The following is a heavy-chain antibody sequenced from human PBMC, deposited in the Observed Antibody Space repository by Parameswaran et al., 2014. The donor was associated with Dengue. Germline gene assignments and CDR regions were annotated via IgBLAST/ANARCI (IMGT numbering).Heavy chain of an antibody. CDR3: ASITIFGVVHAFDI. Sequence: VRQMPGKGLEWMGIIYPGDSDTRYSPSFQGQVTISADKSISTAYLQWSSLKASDTAMYYCASITIFGVVHAFDIWGQGTMVTVSS. J-gene: IGHJ3*02. CDR2: IYPGDSDT. D-gene: IGHD3-3*01. V-gene: IGHV5-51*01.